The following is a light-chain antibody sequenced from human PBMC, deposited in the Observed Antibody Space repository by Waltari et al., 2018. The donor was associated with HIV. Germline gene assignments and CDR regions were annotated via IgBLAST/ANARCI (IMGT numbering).Light chain of an antibody. CDR1: QSGSSSY. CDR2: GAS. J-gene: IGKJ1*01. Sequence: EIVFTPSPGPLSLSPGERDTLSCRASQSGSSSYLAWYQQKPGQAPRLLIYGASSRATGIPDRFSGSGSGTDFTLTISRLEPEDFAVYYCQQYGSSPPRWTFGQGTKVEIK. CDR3: QQYGSSPPRWT. V-gene: IGKV3-20*01.